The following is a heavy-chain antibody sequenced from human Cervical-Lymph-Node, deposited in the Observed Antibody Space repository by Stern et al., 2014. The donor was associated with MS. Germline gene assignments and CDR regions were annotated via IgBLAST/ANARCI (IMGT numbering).Heavy chain of an antibody. CDR3: TRGLDSFDY. D-gene: IGHD6-6*01. CDR2: IWYDGNGK. Sequence: QLVQSGGGVVRPGGSLRLSCAASGFTFSDYGMHWVRQAPGKGLELVAVIWYDGNGKYYTDSVKGRFTISRDNSKNTLYLQLNSLRAEDTAVFYCTRGLDSFDYWGRGTLVTVSS. J-gene: IGHJ4*02. CDR1: GFTFSDYG. V-gene: IGHV3-33*01.